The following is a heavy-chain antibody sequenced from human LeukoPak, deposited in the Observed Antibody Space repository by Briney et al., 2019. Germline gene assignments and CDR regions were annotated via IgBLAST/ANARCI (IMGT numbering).Heavy chain of an antibody. Sequence: ASVKVSCKASGYTFTGYYIHWVRQAPGQGLEWMGWINPNRGDTNYAQNFQGRVTMTRGTSITTAYMELSSLRFDDTAVYYCAPTHGNGWYYFDYWGQGTLVTVSS. CDR3: APTHGNGWYYFDY. J-gene: IGHJ4*02. CDR2: INPNRGDT. CDR1: GYTFTGYY. V-gene: IGHV1-2*02. D-gene: IGHD6-19*01.